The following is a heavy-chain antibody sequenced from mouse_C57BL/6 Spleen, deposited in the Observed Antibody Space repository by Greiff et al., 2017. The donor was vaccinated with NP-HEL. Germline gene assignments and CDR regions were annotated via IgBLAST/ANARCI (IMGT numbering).Heavy chain of an antibody. J-gene: IGHJ3*01. CDR2: IDPSDSYT. Sequence: QVQLQQPGAELVKPGASVKLSCKASGYTFTSYWMQWVKQRPGQGLEWIGEIDPSDSYTNYNQKFKGKATLTVDTSSSTAYMQLSSLTSEDSAGYYCASRIYYGYDEGFAYWGQGTLVTVSA. V-gene: IGHV1-50*01. CDR3: ASRIYYGYDEGFAY. CDR1: GYTFTSYW. D-gene: IGHD2-2*01.